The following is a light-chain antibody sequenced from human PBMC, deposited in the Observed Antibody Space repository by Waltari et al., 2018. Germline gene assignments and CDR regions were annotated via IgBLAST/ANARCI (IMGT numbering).Light chain of an antibody. V-gene: IGLV3-10*01. CDR1: ALSKKY. Sequence: QTARITCSGDALSKKYAYWYQQKSGQAPVLVIYEDIKRPTGIPERFSGSSSGTTATLTISGAHVDDEADYYCYSTDFSGHDRVFGGGTKLTIL. CDR3: YSTDFSGHDRV. CDR2: EDI. J-gene: IGLJ3*02.